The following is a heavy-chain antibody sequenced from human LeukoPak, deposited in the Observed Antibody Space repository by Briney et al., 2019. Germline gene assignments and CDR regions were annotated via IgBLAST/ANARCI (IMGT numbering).Heavy chain of an antibody. CDR2: IYTSGST. CDR1: GGSISSYY. Sequence: SETLSFTCTVSGGSISSYYWSWIRQPAGKGLEWIGRIYTSGSTNYNPSLKSRVTMSVDTSKNQFSLKLSSVTAADTAVYYCASQGYSSGSADYWGQGTLVTVSS. V-gene: IGHV4-4*07. CDR3: ASQGYSSGSADY. D-gene: IGHD6-19*01. J-gene: IGHJ4*02.